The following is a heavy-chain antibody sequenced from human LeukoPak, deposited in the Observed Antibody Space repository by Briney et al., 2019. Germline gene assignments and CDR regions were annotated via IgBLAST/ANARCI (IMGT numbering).Heavy chain of an antibody. V-gene: IGHV4-30-2*01. J-gene: IGHJ4*02. CDR2: IYHSGST. Sequence: PSETLSLTCTVSGGSISSGGYYWSWIRQPPGKGLEWIGYIYHSGSTYYNPSLKSRVTISVDRSKNQFSLKLSSVTAADTAVYHCARSGYSGYDFDYWGQGTLVTVSS. D-gene: IGHD5-12*01. CDR1: GGSISSGGYY. CDR3: ARSGYSGYDFDY.